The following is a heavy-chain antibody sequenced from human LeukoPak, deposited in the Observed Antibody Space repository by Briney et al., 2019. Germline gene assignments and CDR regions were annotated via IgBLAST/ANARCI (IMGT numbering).Heavy chain of an antibody. J-gene: IGHJ4*02. Sequence: GASVKVSCKASGYTFTSYGISWVRQAPRQGLEWMGWISAYNGNTNYAQKLQGRVTMTTDTSTSTAYMELRSLRSDDTAVYYCARAVNIVVVPAANPSDYWGQGTLVTVSS. V-gene: IGHV1-18*01. D-gene: IGHD2-2*01. CDR3: ARAVNIVVVPAANPSDY. CDR2: ISAYNGNT. CDR1: GYTFTSYG.